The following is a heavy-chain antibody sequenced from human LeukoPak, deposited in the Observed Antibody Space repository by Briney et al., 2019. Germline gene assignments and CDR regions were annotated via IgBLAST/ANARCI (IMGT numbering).Heavy chain of an antibody. CDR1: GGTFSSYA. CDR3: AAGEGYCSSTSCYNFDY. J-gene: IGHJ4*02. CDR2: IIPIFGTA. Sequence: SVKVSCKASGGTFSSYAISWVRQAPGQALEWMGRIIPIFGTANYAQKFQGRVTITTDESTSTAYMELSSLRSEDTAVYYCAAGEGYCSSTSCYNFDYWGQGTLVTVSS. D-gene: IGHD2-2*02. V-gene: IGHV1-69*05.